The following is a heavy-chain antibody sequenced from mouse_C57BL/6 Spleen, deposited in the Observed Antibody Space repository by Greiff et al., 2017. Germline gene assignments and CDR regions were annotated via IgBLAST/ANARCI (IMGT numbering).Heavy chain of an antibody. CDR2: IYPGSGST. CDR1: GYTFTSYW. V-gene: IGHV1-55*01. D-gene: IGHD1-1*01. Sequence: VKLQQPGAELVKPGASVKMSCKASGYTFTSYWITWVKQRPGQGLEWIGDIYPGSGSTNYNEKFKSKATLTVDTSSSTAYMQLSSLTSEDSAVYYCARSDTTVVSDWYFDVWGTGTTVTVSS. CDR3: ARSDTTVVSDWYFDV. J-gene: IGHJ1*03.